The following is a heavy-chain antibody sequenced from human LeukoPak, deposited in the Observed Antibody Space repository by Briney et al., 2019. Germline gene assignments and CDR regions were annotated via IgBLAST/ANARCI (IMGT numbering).Heavy chain of an antibody. J-gene: IGHJ6*03. Sequence: GGSLRLSCAASGFTFSSYTMHWVRQAPGKGLEWVAVISDDGSNKFYADSVKGRLTISRDNYKNTLYVQMNSLRAEDTAVYYCAKRGFDGSAKDYYMDVWGKGTTVTISS. CDR2: ISDDGSNK. V-gene: IGHV3-30*04. D-gene: IGHD3-10*01. CDR1: GFTFSSYT. CDR3: AKRGFDGSAKDYYMDV.